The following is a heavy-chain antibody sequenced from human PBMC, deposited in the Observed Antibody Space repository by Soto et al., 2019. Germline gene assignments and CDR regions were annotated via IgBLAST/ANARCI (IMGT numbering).Heavy chain of an antibody. Sequence: QVQLQESGPGLVKPSQTLSLTCTVSGRPVSSGGYYWTWIRQFPGKGLEWIGYIYHIGSPSYNQSLKSPLSTSIDASKNQFSLNLTSVTAADTAIYYCVRDRALDSPGHWFDSWGQGTLVPVSS. CDR1: GRPVSSGGYY. CDR3: VRDRALDSPGHWFDS. D-gene: IGHD3-3*01. CDR2: IYHIGSP. V-gene: IGHV4-31*01. J-gene: IGHJ5*01.